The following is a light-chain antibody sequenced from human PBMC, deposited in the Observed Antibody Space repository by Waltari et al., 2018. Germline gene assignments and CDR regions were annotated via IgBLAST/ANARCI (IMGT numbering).Light chain of an antibody. Sequence: SCRASQCCNDHVAWYNHKPGQAPGLLIYDASIRVTGSSARFSGSVSGTDFTLTISSLEPEDFAVYYCQQRSKWPWSFGQGTKVEIK. CDR2: DAS. CDR3: QQRSKWPWS. J-gene: IGKJ1*01. V-gene: IGKV3-11*01. CDR1: QCCNDH.